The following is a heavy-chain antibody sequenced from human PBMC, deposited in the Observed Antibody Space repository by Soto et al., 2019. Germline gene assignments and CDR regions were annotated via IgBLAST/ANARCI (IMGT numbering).Heavy chain of an antibody. CDR3: AKAPTASAPFLF. D-gene: IGHD2-21*01. J-gene: IGHJ4*02. CDR1: GGTFTNST. V-gene: IGHV1-69*02. Sequence: QVQLVQSGTEMKGPGSSVKVSCETSGGTFTNSTFNWVRQAPGQGLEWMGWIIPVLNITNYAQKFQGRINIAADKSTSTAYLELSSLRYEDTAIYFCAKAPTASAPFLFWGQGTLVTVSS. CDR2: IIPVLNIT.